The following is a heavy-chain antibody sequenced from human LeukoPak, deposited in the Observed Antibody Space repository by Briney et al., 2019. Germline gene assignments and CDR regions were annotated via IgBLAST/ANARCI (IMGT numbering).Heavy chain of an antibody. D-gene: IGHD6-6*01. CDR3: AIGWRINSSGGFVDP. CDR1: ASRFTDYY. J-gene: IGHJ5*02. Sequence: GASVKVSCMASASRFTDYYVHWVRQAPGQGLQWMGWISPNSGGTNYAQKFQGRVTMTRDTSISTAYMELNRLTSDDTAVYYCAIGWRINSSGGFVDPWGQGTLVTVSS. V-gene: IGHV1-2*02. CDR2: ISPNSGGT.